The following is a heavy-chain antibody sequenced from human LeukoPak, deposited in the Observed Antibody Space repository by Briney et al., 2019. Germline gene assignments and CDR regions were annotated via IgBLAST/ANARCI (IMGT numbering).Heavy chain of an antibody. D-gene: IGHD5-18*01. Sequence: PGGSLRLSCAASGFTFGTYWMSWVRQAPGKGLEGVANIKGDGSNKNYVDSVKGRFTISRDNAKNSLSLQMNSLRAEDTAVYSCARPSDTENYWRAFDYWGQGTLVSVSS. CDR1: GFTFGTYW. J-gene: IGHJ4*02. CDR3: ARPSDTENYWRAFDY. V-gene: IGHV3-7*01. CDR2: IKGDGSNK.